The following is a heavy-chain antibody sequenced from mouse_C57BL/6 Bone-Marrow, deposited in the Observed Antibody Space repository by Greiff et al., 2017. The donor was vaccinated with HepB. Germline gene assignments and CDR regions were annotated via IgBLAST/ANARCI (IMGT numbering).Heavy chain of an antibody. CDR1: GFTFSSYT. D-gene: IGHD1-1*01. Sequence: EVQLVESGGGLVKPGGSLKLSCAASGFTFSSYTMSWVRQTPEKRLEWVATISGGGGNTYYPDSVKGRFTISRDNAKNTLYLQMSSLRSEDTALYYCATYYGSSFYYFDYWGQGTTLTVSS. CDR2: ISGGGGNT. J-gene: IGHJ2*01. V-gene: IGHV5-9*01. CDR3: ATYYGSSFYYFDY.